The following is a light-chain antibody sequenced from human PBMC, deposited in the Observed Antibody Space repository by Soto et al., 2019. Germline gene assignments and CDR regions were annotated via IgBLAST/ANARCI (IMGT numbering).Light chain of an antibody. J-gene: IGKJ1*01. CDR1: QSISSW. CDR2: KAY. CDR3: QQYTSYSAT. V-gene: IGKV1-5*03. Sequence: DIQMTQSPSTLSASVGDRVTITCRASQSISSWLAWYQQKPGKAPKLLIYKAYSLESGVPSRFSGRGSGPEFSLPIRSLQPYDFANYYCQQYTSYSATFGQGTKVEI.